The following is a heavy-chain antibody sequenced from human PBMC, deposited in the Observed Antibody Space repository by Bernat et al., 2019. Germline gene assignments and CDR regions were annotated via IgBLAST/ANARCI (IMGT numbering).Heavy chain of an antibody. V-gene: IGHV3-21*01. J-gene: IGHJ4*02. CDR1: GFTFSSYS. CDR2: ISSSSSYI. CDR3: ARDHIAAAAPGY. Sequence: EVQLVESGGGLVKPGGSLRLSCAASGFTFSSYSMNWVRQAPGKGLEWVSSISSSSSYIYYADSVKGRFTISRDNAKNSLYLQMNSLRAEDTAVYYCARDHIAAAAPGYWGQGTLVTVSS. D-gene: IGHD6-13*01.